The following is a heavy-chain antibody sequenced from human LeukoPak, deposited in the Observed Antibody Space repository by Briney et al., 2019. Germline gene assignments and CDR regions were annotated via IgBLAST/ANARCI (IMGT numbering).Heavy chain of an antibody. CDR3: ARVGRGYYGSGSYYKDY. Sequence: SVKVSCKASGDTFSSYALSWVRQAPGQGLEWMGGIIPIFGTTNYAQRFQGRVTITADESTSTVYMELRSLRSDDTAVYYCARVGRGYYGSGSYYKDYWGQGTLVTVSS. J-gene: IGHJ4*02. CDR2: IIPIFGTT. D-gene: IGHD3-10*01. V-gene: IGHV1-69*13. CDR1: GDTFSSYA.